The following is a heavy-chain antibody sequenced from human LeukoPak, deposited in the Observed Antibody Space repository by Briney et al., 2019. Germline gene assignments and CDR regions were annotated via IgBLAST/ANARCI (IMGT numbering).Heavy chain of an antibody. J-gene: IGHJ4*02. D-gene: IGHD2-15*01. Sequence: GGSLRLSSAASGFTFRNFSMNWVRPAPGKGLEGVSALSSNSTYIYYADSLKGRFTTSRDNAKNSLYLQMNSLRAEDSAVYYRASPRYCSGGTCYGWAYWGQGTLVTVSS. CDR3: ASPRYCSGGTCYGWAY. V-gene: IGHV3-21*01. CDR1: GFTFRNFS. CDR2: LSSNSTYI.